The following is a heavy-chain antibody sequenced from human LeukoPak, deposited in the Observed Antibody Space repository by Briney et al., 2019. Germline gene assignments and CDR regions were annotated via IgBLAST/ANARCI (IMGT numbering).Heavy chain of an antibody. Sequence: SSETLPLTCTVSGGSISNYYWSWIRQPPGKGLEWIGYVYYTGSTSYNPSLKSRVTISGDTSKNQFSLKLSSVTAADTAVYYCTRRGGSSSSDWFDPWGQGTLVIVSS. CDR2: VYYTGST. V-gene: IGHV4-59*08. J-gene: IGHJ5*02. CDR1: GGSISNYY. CDR3: TRRGGSSSSDWFDP. D-gene: IGHD6-6*01.